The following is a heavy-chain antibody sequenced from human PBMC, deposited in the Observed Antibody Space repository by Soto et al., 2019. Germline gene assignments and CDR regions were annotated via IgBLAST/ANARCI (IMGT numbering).Heavy chain of an antibody. Sequence: SVKVSCKTSGFTFSSTAMQWVRQARGQRLEWIGWIVVGSGNTNYAQKFQERVTIARDMSTSTAYMELSSLRSEDTAVYYCARDVELNSISNYYFDYWGQGTLVTVSS. CDR3: ARDVELNSISNYYFDY. V-gene: IGHV1-58*02. J-gene: IGHJ4*02. CDR2: IVVGSGNT. D-gene: IGHD4-4*01. CDR1: GFTFSSTA.